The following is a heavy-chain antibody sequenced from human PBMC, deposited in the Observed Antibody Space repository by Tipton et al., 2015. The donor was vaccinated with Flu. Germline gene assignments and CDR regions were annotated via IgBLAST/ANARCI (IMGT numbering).Heavy chain of an antibody. D-gene: IGHD2-8*01. CDR1: GFTFSSYA. CDR2: ISGSGGST. V-gene: IGHV3-23*01. J-gene: IGHJ4*02. CDR3: AKDQRGSWNAGYCTNGVCSTLPGLFDY. Sequence: SLRLSCAASGFTFSSYAMSWVRQAPGKGLEWVSAISGSGGSTYYADSVKGRFTVSRDNSKNTLYLQMNSLRAEDTAVYYCAKDQRGSWNAGYCTNGVCSTLPGLFDYWGQGTLVTVSS.